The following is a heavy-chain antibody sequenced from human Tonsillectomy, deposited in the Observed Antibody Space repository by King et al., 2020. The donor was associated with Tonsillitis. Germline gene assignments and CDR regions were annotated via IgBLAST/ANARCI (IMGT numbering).Heavy chain of an antibody. CDR1: GFTFSSYS. Sequence: VQLVESGGGLVKPGGSLRLSCAASGFTFSSYSMNWVRQAPGKGLEWVSSISSSSSYIKYADSMKGRFTISRDNAKNAVYLQMNSLRAEDTAVYYCARDSFWVNPEIRGPFDIWGQGTMVTVSS. CDR2: ISSSSSYI. D-gene: IGHD2/OR15-2a*01. V-gene: IGHV3-21*01. CDR3: ARDSFWVNPEIRGPFDI. J-gene: IGHJ3*02.